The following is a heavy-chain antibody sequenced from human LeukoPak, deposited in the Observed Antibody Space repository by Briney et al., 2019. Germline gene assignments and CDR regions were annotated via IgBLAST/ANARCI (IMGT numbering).Heavy chain of an antibody. CDR3: ASSHVDCSSTSCPPHYFDY. Sequence: SETLSLTCAVPGGSISSGGDSWSWIRQPPGKGLEWIGYIYHSGSTYYNPSLKSRVTISVDRSKNQFSLKLSSVTAADTAVYYCASSHVDCSSTSCPPHYFDYWGQGTLVTVSS. D-gene: IGHD2-2*01. CDR1: GGSISSGGDS. J-gene: IGHJ4*02. CDR2: IYHSGST. V-gene: IGHV4-30-2*01.